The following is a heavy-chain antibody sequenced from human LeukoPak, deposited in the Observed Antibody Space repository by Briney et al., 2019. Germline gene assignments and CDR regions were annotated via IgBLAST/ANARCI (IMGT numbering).Heavy chain of an antibody. J-gene: IGHJ2*01. V-gene: IGHV1-2*06. CDR3: ARAHGDYDWYFDL. D-gene: IGHD4-17*01. Sequence: ASAKVSCKASGYSFTGYYMHWVRQAPGQGLEWMGRINPNSGGTNYAQKFQGRVTMTRDTSISTAYMDLSRLRSDDTAVYYCARAHGDYDWYFDLWGRGTLVTVSS. CDR1: GYSFTGYY. CDR2: INPNSGGT.